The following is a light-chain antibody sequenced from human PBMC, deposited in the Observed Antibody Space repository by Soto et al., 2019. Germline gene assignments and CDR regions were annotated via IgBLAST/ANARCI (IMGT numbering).Light chain of an antibody. J-gene: IGKJ3*01. Sequence: DIQMTQSPSSLSAFLGDRVTITGRASQGISDYLVWYQQKPGKVPTLLIYAASTLQSGVPPRFSGPGSGTEFTLSISRLQPEDVANYYCQNYYHAPFTFVTGNKVDIK. CDR2: AAS. V-gene: IGKV1-27*01. CDR3: QNYYHAPFT. CDR1: QGISDY.